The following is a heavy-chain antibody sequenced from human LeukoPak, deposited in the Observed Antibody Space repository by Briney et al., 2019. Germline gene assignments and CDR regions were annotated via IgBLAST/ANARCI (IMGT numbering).Heavy chain of an antibody. J-gene: IGHJ4*02. CDR1: GFTFSSYA. CDR2: ISYDGSNK. Sequence: GGSLRLSCAASGFTFSSYAMHWVRQAPGKGLEWVAVISYDGSNKYYADSVKGRFTISRYNSKNTLYLQMNSLRAEDTAVYYCAKEEYNWNYIGYWGQGTLVTVSS. CDR3: AKEEYNWNYIGY. D-gene: IGHD1-20*01. V-gene: IGHV3-30-3*01.